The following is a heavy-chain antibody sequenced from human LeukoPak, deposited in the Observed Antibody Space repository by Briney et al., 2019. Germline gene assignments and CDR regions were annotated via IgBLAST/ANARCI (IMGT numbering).Heavy chain of an antibody. J-gene: IGHJ4*02. V-gene: IGHV3-21*01. D-gene: IGHD3-22*01. CDR1: GFTFSSYS. Sequence: GSLRLSXAXSGFTFSSYSMNWVRQAPGKGLEWVSSISSSSSYIYYADSVKGRFTISRDNAKNSLYLQMNSLRAEDTAVYYCAREPPGRYYDSSGYPPDYWGQGTLVTVSS. CDR3: AREPPGRYYDSSGYPPDY. CDR2: ISSSSSYI.